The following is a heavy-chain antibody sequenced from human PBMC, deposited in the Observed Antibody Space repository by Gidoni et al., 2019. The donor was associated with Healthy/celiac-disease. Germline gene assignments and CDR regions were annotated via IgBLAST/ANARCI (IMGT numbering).Heavy chain of an antibody. Sequence: QVQLQQWGAGLLKPSETLSLTCAVYGGSFSGYYWSWIRQPPGKGLEWIGEINHSESTNYNPSLKSRVTISVDTSKNQFSLKLSSVTAADTAVYYCVIPGIDYGDYEYFQHWGQGTLVTVSS. CDR2: INHSEST. CDR1: GGSFSGYY. V-gene: IGHV4-34*01. D-gene: IGHD4-17*01. CDR3: VIPGIDYGDYEYFQH. J-gene: IGHJ1*01.